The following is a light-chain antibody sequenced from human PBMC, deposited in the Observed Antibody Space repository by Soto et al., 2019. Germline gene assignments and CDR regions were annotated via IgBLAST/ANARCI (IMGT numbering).Light chain of an antibody. J-gene: IGKJ1*01. CDR2: GAS. CDR3: QHYGSSSWT. Sequence: EIVLTQSPGTLSLSPGERATLSSRASQSVRSPSLACYQQKPGQAPRLLIYGASSRATGIPDRFSGSGSGADFTLTISRLEPEDAAVYHWQHYGSSSWTFGQGARVEIK. V-gene: IGKV3-20*01. CDR1: QSVRSPS.